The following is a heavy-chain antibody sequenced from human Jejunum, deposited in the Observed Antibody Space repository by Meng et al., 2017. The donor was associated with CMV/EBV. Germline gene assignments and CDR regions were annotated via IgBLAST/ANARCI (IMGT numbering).Heavy chain of an antibody. V-gene: IGHV4-59*02. Sequence: QVHRQGWGPGLVWPSETLSLPCSVSGGSVSKYYWGWIRQTPGGGLEWLGYIYNSGDIYYNPFLEGRVTISTDTSKNQFSLKLRYVTAADTAVYYCVRHGDCSSGSCYYHWLDPWGQGSLVTAPQ. CDR1: GGSVSKYY. CDR3: VRHGDCSSGSCYYHWLDP. CDR2: IYNSGDI. D-gene: IGHD2-2*01. J-gene: IGHJ5*01.